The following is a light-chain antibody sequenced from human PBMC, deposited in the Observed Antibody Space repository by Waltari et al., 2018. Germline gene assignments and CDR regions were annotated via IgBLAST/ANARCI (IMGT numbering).Light chain of an antibody. J-gene: IGKJ4*01. CDR1: QSISNW. CDR2: KAS. Sequence: DIQMTQSPSTLSASVGDRVTITCRASQSISNWLAWYQQKPGKAPKLLIYKASTLESGVPSRFSGSGSGTECTLTISSLQPDDFATYYCQQYNIYSLLTFGGGTKVEIK. V-gene: IGKV1-5*03. CDR3: QQYNIYSLLT.